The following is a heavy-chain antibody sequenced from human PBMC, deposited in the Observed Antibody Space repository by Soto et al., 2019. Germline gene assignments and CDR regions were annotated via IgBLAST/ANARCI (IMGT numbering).Heavy chain of an antibody. D-gene: IGHD3-22*01. J-gene: IGHJ5*02. CDR1: GGTFGSYA. V-gene: IGHV1-69*13. CDR3: ARDLSKGGSGYYSVPNWFDP. CDR2: IIPIFGTA. Sequence: SVKVSCKASGGTFGSYAISWVRQAPGQGLEWMGGIIPIFGTANYAQKFQGRVTITADESTSTAYMELSSLRSEDTAVYYCARDLSKGGSGYYSVPNWFDPWGQGTLVTVSS.